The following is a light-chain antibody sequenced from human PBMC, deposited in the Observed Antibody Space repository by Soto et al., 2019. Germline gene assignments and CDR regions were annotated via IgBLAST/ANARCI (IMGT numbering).Light chain of an antibody. CDR1: QSVSSSY. CDR2: GAS. J-gene: IGKJ3*01. CDR3: QQYGSSSDT. V-gene: IGKV3-20*01. Sequence: EIVLTQSPGTLSLSPGERATLSCRASQSVSSSYLAWYQQKPGQAPRLLIYGASSRATGIPDRFSGSGSGTDFTLTISRQEPEDFAVYYCQQYGSSSDTFGPGTKVDIK.